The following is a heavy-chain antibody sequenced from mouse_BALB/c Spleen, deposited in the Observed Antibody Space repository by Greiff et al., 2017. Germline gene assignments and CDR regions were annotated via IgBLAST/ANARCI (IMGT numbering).Heavy chain of an antibody. V-gene: IGHV3-2*02. J-gene: IGHJ4*01. Sequence: EVQLQESGPGLVKPSQSLSLTCTVTGYSITSDYAWNWIRQFPGNKLEWMGYISYSGSTSYNPSLKSRISITRDTSKNQFFLQLNSVTTEDTATYYCARKALLDYALDYWGQGTSVTVSS. CDR1: GYSITSDYA. CDR3: ARKALLDYALDY. CDR2: ISYSGST. D-gene: IGHD2-10*02.